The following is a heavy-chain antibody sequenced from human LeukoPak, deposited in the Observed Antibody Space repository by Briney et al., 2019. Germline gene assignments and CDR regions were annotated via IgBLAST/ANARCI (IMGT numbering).Heavy chain of an antibody. CDR2: IIPNIGTA. CDR3: ARAGRAGFIDYWDY. CDR1: DGTFNSYA. J-gene: IGHJ4*02. Sequence: SVKVSCKASDGTFNSYAISWVRQAPGQGLEWMGRIIPNIGTANYAQKFPGRVTITADKSTSTVYMELSSLRSEDTAVYYCARAGRAGFIDYWDYWGQGTLVTVSS. D-gene: IGHD4/OR15-4a*01. V-gene: IGHV1-69*04.